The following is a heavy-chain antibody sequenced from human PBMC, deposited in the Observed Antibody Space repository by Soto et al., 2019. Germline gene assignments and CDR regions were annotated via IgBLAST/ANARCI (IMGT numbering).Heavy chain of an antibody. CDR2: TYYRSRWFT. CDR3: GKGVPGTLVYCYYLNMGV. CDR1: GDSVSSNRAA. D-gene: IGHD1-7*01. V-gene: IGHV6-1*01. Sequence: PSQTLSLTCAISGDSVSSNRAAWVWIRQSPSGGLEWLGRTYYRSRWFTDYAESVKSRISIKPDTYKNQLSLQLNSVTPEDTAVAYSGKGVPGTLVYCYYLNMGVWGRGTTVPV. J-gene: IGHJ6*03.